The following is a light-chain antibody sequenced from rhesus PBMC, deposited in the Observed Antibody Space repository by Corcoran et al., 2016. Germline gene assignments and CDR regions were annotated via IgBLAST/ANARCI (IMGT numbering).Light chain of an antibody. V-gene: IGKV3-35*01. CDR2: YAD. CDR3: QQSSTWPRT. J-gene: IGKJ1*01. Sequence: EIVMTQSPATLSLSTGERATLSCRARQSVSSNLAWYQTKPGQAPRLPYNYADNRATGIPDRFSGSGSGTDFTLTISSLQPEDFGTYCCQQSSTWPRTFGQGTKVEVK. CDR1: QSVSSN.